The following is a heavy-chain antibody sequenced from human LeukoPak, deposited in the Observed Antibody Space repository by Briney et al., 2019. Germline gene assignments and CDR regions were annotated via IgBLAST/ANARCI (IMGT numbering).Heavy chain of an antibody. CDR2: ISSSSSYI. D-gene: IGHD6-13*01. Sequence: PGGSLRLSCAASGFTFSSYSMNWVRQAPGKGLEWVSSISSSSSYIYYADSVKGRFTISRDNAKNSLYLQMNSLRAEDTAVYYCARGPSSWYRASKFDYWGQGTLVTVSS. J-gene: IGHJ4*02. V-gene: IGHV3-21*01. CDR1: GFTFSSYS. CDR3: ARGPSSWYRASKFDY.